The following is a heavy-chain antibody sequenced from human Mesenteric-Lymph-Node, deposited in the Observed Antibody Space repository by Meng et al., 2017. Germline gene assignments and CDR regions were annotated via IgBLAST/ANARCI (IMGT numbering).Heavy chain of an antibody. J-gene: IGHJ3*02. CDR3: ARIPPAYCGGDCFSFAFDI. CDR2: ISSSGSTI. V-gene: IGHV3-48*03. Sequence: GESLKISCAASGFTFSSYEMNWVRQAPGKGLEWVSYISSSGSTIYYADFVKGRFTISRDNSKNTLYLQMNSLRAEDTAVYYCARIPPAYCGGDCFSFAFDIWGQGTMVTVSS. CDR1: GFTFSSYE. D-gene: IGHD2-21*02.